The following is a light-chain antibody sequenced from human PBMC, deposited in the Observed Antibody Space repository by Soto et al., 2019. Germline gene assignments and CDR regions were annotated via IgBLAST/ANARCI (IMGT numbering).Light chain of an antibody. Sequence: EVVLTQSPGTLSLSPGDRATVSCRASQTVHSSFFAWYQQKGGQAPRLLIYGTSNRAAGIPARFSGHGSGTDFTLTIDGLEPEDFAMYFCQQHGGSPPYTFGRGTRVVI. CDR3: QQHGGSPPYT. CDR2: GTS. V-gene: IGKV3-20*01. J-gene: IGKJ2*01. CDR1: QTVHSSF.